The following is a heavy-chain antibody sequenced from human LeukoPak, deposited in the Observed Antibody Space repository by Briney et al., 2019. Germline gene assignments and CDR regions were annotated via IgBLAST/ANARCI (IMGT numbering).Heavy chain of an antibody. CDR1: GCTFSSYW. Sequence: GGSLRLSCAASGCTFSSYWMSWIRQAPGKGLEWVANIKQDGSEKYYVDSAKGRFTISRDNAKNSLYLQMNSLRAEDTAVYYCARSPRYNWNDVSAFDIWGQGTMVTVSS. D-gene: IGHD1-1*01. J-gene: IGHJ3*02. CDR2: IKQDGSEK. CDR3: ARSPRYNWNDVSAFDI. V-gene: IGHV3-7*01.